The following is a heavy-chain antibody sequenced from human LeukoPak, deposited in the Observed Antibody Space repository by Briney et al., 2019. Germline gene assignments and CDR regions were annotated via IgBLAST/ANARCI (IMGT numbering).Heavy chain of an antibody. CDR1: GYTLTELS. Sequence: ASVKVSCKVSGYTLTELSMHWVRQAPGKGLEWMGGFDPEDGETIYAQKFQGRVTMTEDTSTDTAYMELSSLRSEDTAVYYCATGRFGVVITPLRGWGQGTLVTVSS. V-gene: IGHV1-24*01. J-gene: IGHJ4*02. CDR2: FDPEDGET. D-gene: IGHD3-3*01. CDR3: ATGRFGVVITPLRG.